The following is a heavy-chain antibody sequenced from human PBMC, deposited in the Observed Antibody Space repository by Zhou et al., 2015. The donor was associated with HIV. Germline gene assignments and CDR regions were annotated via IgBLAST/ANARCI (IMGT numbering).Heavy chain of an antibody. CDR2: IIPIFGTA. CDR1: GGTFSSYA. V-gene: IGHV1-69*01. D-gene: IGHD4-23*01. CDR3: GKSLTIVPRVTPSFYYGMDV. Sequence: QVQLVQSGAEVKKPGSSVKVSCKASGGTFSSYAISWVRQAPGQGLEWMGGIIPIFGTANYAQKFQGRVTITADESTSTAYMELSSLRSEDTAVYYCGKSLTIVPRVTPSFYYGMDVWGQGTTVIVSS. J-gene: IGHJ6*02.